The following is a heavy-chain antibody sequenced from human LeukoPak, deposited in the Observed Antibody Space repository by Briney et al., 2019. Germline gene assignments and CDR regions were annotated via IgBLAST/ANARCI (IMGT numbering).Heavy chain of an antibody. J-gene: IGHJ4*02. CDR2: ISYDGSNK. Sequence: GGSLRLSCAASGYTVSTNYMSWVRQAPGKGLEWVAFISYDGSNKYYADSVKGRFTISRDNSKNTLYLQMNSLRAEDTAVYYCARDNYGFDYWGQGTLVTVSS. CDR3: ARDNYGFDY. D-gene: IGHD3-10*01. V-gene: IGHV3-30*03. CDR1: GYTVSTNY.